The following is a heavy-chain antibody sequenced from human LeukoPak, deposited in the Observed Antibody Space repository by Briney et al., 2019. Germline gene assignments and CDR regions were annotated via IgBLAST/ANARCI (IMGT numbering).Heavy chain of an antibody. V-gene: IGHV3-66*02. CDR3: ARGGGAYCGGDCYRNFDY. CDR1: GLTVRSDY. CDR2: IYSGGNT. Sequence: PGGSLRLSCAASGLTVRSDYMSWVRQAPGKGLEWVSVIYSGGNTYYADSVKGRFTISRDNSNDTLFLQMNSLRPEDTAVYYCARGGGAYCGGDCYRNFDYWGQGTLVTVSS. J-gene: IGHJ4*02. D-gene: IGHD2-21*02.